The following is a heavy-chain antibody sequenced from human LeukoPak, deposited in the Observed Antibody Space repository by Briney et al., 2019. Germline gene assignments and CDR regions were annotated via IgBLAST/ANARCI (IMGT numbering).Heavy chain of an antibody. CDR2: IYPGDSDT. CDR1: GYSFTSYW. Sequence: GESLKISCKGSGYSFTSYWIGWVRQMPGKGLEWMGIIYPGDSDTRYSPSFQGQATISADKSISTASLQWSSLKASDTAMYYCARREGYYDSSGYLYYFDYWGQGTLVTVSS. J-gene: IGHJ4*02. V-gene: IGHV5-51*01. CDR3: ARREGYYDSSGYLYYFDY. D-gene: IGHD3-22*01.